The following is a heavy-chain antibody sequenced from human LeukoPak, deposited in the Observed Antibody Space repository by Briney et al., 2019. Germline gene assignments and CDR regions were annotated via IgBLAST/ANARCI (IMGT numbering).Heavy chain of an antibody. Sequence: ASVKVSCKASGYTFTGYYMHWVRQAPGQGLEWMGWINPNSGGTNYAQKFQGRVTMTRDTSISTAYMELSRLRSDDTAVYYCARDRVTYYDFWSGYYPQEGFDYWGQGTLVTVSP. CDR3: ARDRVTYYDFWSGYYPQEGFDY. D-gene: IGHD3-3*01. CDR2: INPNSGGT. CDR1: GYTFTGYY. J-gene: IGHJ4*02. V-gene: IGHV1-2*02.